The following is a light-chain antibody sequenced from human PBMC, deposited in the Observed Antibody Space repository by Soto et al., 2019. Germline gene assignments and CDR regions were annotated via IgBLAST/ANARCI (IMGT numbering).Light chain of an antibody. J-gene: IGKJ4*01. Sequence: EIVMTQSPATLSVSPGERATLSCRASQSVSNNLAWYQQKPGQAPRLLIYGASTRATGIPARFSGSGSGTEFTLTISSLQSEDFAVYYGQQYNNWPGTFGGGTVGEIK. CDR2: GAS. CDR3: QQYNNWPGT. CDR1: QSVSNN. V-gene: IGKV3-15*01.